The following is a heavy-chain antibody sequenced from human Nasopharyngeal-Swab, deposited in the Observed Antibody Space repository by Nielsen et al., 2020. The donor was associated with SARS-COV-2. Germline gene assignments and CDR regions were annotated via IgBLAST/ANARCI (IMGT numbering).Heavy chain of an antibody. V-gene: IGHV5-51*01. D-gene: IGHD6-6*01. CDR2: IYPGDSET. CDR1: GYSFSSYW. CDR3: ARRNQMAARPFDS. J-gene: IGHJ4*02. Sequence: GESLKISCKGSGYSFSSYWIGWVRPMPGKGLEWMGIIYPGDSETRYSPSFQGQVTISADKSINTAYLQWRSLKASDTAMYYCARRNQMAARPFDSWGQGTLVTVSS.